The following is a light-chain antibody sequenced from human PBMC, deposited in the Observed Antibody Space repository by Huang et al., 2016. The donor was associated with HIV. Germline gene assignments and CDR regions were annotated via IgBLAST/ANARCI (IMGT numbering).Light chain of an antibody. CDR3: QQTYDTPLT. J-gene: IGKJ4*01. CDR2: SVD. Sequence: DIQLTQSPSSLSASVGDRVTITCRASQSISSSLNWYQQKPGKAPKLLIYSVDGLQSGVPSRFSGSGSGTHFTLAISSLQPEDFATYYCQQTYDTPLTFGGGTKVEIK. CDR1: QSISSS. V-gene: IGKV1-39*01.